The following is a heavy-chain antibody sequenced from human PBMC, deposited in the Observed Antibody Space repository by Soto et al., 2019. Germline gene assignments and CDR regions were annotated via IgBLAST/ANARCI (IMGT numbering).Heavy chain of an antibody. CDR1: GASITSHY. Sequence: SETLSLTCTVSGASITSHYWIWIRQPPGKGLEWIGHIYYRGTTNYNPSLKSRVTISADTSKNQFSLKLNSVTAADTAVFYCAREDQIVGSLDYWGQGILVTVSS. V-gene: IGHV4-59*11. CDR2: IYYRGTT. J-gene: IGHJ4*02. CDR3: AREDQIVGSLDY. D-gene: IGHD2-21*01.